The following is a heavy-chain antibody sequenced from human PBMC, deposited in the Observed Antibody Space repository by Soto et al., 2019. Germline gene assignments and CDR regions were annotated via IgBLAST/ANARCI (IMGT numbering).Heavy chain of an antibody. CDR3: AKSHPITVISLDY. D-gene: IGHD3-16*02. CDR1: GFDFSSYG. J-gene: IGHJ4*02. V-gene: IGHV3-30*18. Sequence: GSLRLSCAASGFDFSSYGMHWARQAPGKGLEWVAVTSYDGSNKYYADSVKGRFTISRDNTKSTLYLQMNSLRAEDTAVYYCAKSHPITVISLDYWGQGILVTVSS. CDR2: TSYDGSNK.